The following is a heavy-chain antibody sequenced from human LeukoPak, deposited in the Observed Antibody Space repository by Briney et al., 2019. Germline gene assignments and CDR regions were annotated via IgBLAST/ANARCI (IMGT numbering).Heavy chain of an antibody. J-gene: IGHJ4*02. CDR1: GFTFTRNA. D-gene: IGHD2-2*01. V-gene: IGHV3-23*01. CDR2: IDGSGGTT. CDR3: AKAHCSSTSCSRADN. Sequence: GGSPRLSCAASGFTFTRNAMAWVRQAPGKGLEWVSAIDGSGGTTFYADSAKGRVTISRVQSTNTVYLQMNSLRADDTAVYYCAKAHCSSTSCSRADNWGQGTLVTVSS.